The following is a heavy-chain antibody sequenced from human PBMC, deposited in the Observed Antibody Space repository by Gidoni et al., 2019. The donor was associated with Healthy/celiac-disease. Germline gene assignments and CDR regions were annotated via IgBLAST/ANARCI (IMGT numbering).Heavy chain of an antibody. CDR3: ARMTTVSVGDY. CDR1: GLTFSSYS. V-gene: IGHV3-21*01. J-gene: IGHJ4*02. CDR2: ISSSSSYI. Sequence: EVQLVESGGGLVKPGGSLRLSCAASGLTFSSYSMNWVRQAPGKGLEWVSSISSSSSYIYYADSVKGRFTISRDNAKNSLYLQMNSLRAEDTAVYYCARMTTVSVGDYWGQGTLVTVSS. D-gene: IGHD4-17*01.